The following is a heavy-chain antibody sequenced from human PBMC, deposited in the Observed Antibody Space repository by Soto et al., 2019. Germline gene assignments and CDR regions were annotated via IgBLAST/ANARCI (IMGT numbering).Heavy chain of an antibody. CDR1: VYSFTNYW. Sequence: PGESLKISCKASVYSFTNYWIGWVRQRPGKGLEWMGIIYPDDSDTRYSPSFQGQVTISADKSINTAYLRWSSLKASDTAIYYCARRNFYDTSNWFDPWGQGTLVTVSS. V-gene: IGHV5-51*01. CDR2: IYPDDSDT. CDR3: ARRNFYDTSNWFDP. D-gene: IGHD3-22*01. J-gene: IGHJ5*01.